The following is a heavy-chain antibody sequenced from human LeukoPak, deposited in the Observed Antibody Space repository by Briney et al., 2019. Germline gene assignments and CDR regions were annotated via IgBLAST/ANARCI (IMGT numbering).Heavy chain of an antibody. J-gene: IGHJ4*02. CDR2: INPYSGVT. V-gene: IGHV1-2*06. D-gene: IGHD6-13*01. Sequence: ASVKVSFTASGYTFTGHYIHWVRQAPGQGLEWMGRINPYSGVTNYAQKFQGRVTVTRDTSISTAYMELSSLRSDDTAVYYCAREQQQQGFDYWGQGTLVTVSS. CDR1: GYTFTGHY. CDR3: AREQQQQGFDY.